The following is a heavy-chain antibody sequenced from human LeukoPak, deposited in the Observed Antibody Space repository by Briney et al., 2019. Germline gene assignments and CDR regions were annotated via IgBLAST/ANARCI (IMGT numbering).Heavy chain of an antibody. CDR1: AFTFSSYA. CDR2: ISAGADST. CDR3: ARGAYGDYDS. D-gene: IGHD4-17*01. J-gene: IGHJ5*01. Sequence: GGSLRLSCAASAFTFSSYAMSWVRQAPGKGLEWVSAISAGADSTYYADSVQGRFNISRDNSKHTLYLQMRGLRAEDTAVYLCARGAYGDYDSWGQGTLVTVSS. V-gene: IGHV3-23*01.